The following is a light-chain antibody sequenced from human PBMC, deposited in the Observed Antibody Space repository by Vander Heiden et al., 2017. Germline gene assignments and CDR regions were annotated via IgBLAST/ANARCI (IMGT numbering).Light chain of an antibody. Sequence: EIVFTQSPATLSWSPGERATHPCRASQSVSSYLAWYQPKPGQAPRLLIYDASTRATGIPARFSGSGSGTDFTLTISSLEPEDFAVYYCQQRSNWPPALTFGGGTKVEIK. V-gene: IGKV3-11*01. CDR2: DAS. CDR1: QSVSSY. J-gene: IGKJ4*01. CDR3: QQRSNWPPALT.